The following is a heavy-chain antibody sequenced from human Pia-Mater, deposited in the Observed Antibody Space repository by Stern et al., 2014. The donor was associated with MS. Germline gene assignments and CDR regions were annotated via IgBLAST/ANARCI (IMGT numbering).Heavy chain of an antibody. D-gene: IGHD2-15*01. CDR3: ARDYCSGGSCYGYFQH. CDR2: IGSSSRTI. V-gene: IGHV3-48*02. Sequence: VQLVESGGGLVQPGGSLRLSCAASGFIFSSYTMNWVRQGPGPGLEWNSYIGSSSRTIYYSDSVQGRLTISRDNAKNALYLQMNSLRDEDTAVYYCARDYCSGGSCYGYFQHWGQGTLVTVSS. CDR1: GFIFSSYT. J-gene: IGHJ1*01.